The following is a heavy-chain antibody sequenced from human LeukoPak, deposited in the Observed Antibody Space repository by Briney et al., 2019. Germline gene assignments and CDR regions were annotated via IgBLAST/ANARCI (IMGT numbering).Heavy chain of an antibody. J-gene: IGHJ6*03. Sequence: ASVKVSCKASGYTFTSYYMHWVRQAPGQGLEWMGIINPSGGSTSYAQKFQGRVTMTRDMSTSTVYMELSSLRSEDTAVYYCARRAYCSSTSCHALKDYYYYYMDVWGKGTTVTISS. CDR3: ARRAYCSSTSCHALKDYYYYYMDV. CDR1: GYTFTSYY. V-gene: IGHV1-46*01. D-gene: IGHD2-2*01. CDR2: INPSGGST.